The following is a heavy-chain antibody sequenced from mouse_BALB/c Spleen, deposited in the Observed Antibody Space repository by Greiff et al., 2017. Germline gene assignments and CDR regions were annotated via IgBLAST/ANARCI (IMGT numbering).Heavy chain of an antibody. CDR2: INSNGGST. CDR1: GFTFSSYG. CDR3: ASLLRYAMDY. V-gene: IGHV5-6-3*01. J-gene: IGHJ4*01. D-gene: IGHD1-1*01. Sequence: DVKLVESGGGLVQPGGSLKLSCAASGFTFSSYGMSWVRQTPDKRLELVATINSNGGSTYYPDSVKGRFTISRDNAKNTLYPQMSSLKSEDTAMYYCASLLRYAMDYWGQGTSVTVSS.